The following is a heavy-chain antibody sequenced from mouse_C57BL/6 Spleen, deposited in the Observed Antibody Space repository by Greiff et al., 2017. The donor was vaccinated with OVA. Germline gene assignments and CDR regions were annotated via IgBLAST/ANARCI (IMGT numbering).Heavy chain of an antibody. Sequence: QVHVKQSGAELAKPGASVKLSCKASGYTFTSYWMHWVKQRPGQGLEWIGYINPRSGYTKYNQKFKDKATLTADKSSSTAYMQLSSLTYEDSAVYYCARSPTTVVATDWYFEVWGTGTTVTVSS. CDR1: GYTFTSYW. CDR2: INPRSGYT. CDR3: ARSPTTVVATDWYFEV. D-gene: IGHD1-1*01. V-gene: IGHV1-7*01. J-gene: IGHJ1*03.